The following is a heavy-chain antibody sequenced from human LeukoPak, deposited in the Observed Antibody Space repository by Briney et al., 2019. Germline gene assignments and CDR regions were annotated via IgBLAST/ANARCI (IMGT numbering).Heavy chain of an antibody. J-gene: IGHJ6*02. Sequence: PGGSLRLSCAPSGFTFSMYAMSWVRQAPGKGLKWVSAISGSGDYTYYADSVKGRFTISRDNSKNTLYLQMHSLRVEDTAVYYCAKSLGSFGYAAYFYFGLAVWGQGTTVTVSS. CDR2: ISGSGDYT. CDR3: AKSLGSFGYAAYFYFGLAV. CDR1: GFTFSMYA. D-gene: IGHD3-16*01. V-gene: IGHV3-23*01.